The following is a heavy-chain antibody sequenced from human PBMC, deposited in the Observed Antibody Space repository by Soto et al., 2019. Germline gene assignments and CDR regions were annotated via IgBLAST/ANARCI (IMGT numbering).Heavy chain of an antibody. V-gene: IGHV4-31*03. CDR2: IHYSGST. D-gene: IGHD3-10*01. J-gene: IGHJ5*02. CDR3: ARDRGKGYYGSGSPPRWFDP. CDR1: GGPISSGGYY. Sequence: PSETLSLTCTVSGGPISSGGYYWSWIRQHPGKGLDWIGNIHYSGSTYYNPSLKSRVTISVDTSKNQFSLKLSSVTAADTAVYYCARDRGKGYYGSGSPPRWFDPWGQGTLVTVSS.